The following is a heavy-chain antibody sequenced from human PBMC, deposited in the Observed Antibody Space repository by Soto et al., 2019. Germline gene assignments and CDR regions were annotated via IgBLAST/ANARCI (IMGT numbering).Heavy chain of an antibody. CDR2: IYYSGST. V-gene: IGHV4-59*01. J-gene: IGHJ2*01. D-gene: IGHD3-22*01. CDR1: GGSISSYY. CDR3: ARDSNDDSSGYGWYFDL. Sequence: QVQLQESGPGLVKPSETLSLTCTVSGGSISSYYWSWIRQPPGKGLEWIGYIYYSGSTNYNPSLKSRVTISVDTSKNQFSLKLSSVTAADTAVYYCARDSNDDSSGYGWYFDLWGRGTLVTVSS.